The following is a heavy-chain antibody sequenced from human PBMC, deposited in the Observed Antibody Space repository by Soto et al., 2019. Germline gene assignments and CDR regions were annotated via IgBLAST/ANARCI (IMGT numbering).Heavy chain of an antibody. Sequence: ASVKVSCKASGYTFTSYDINWVRQATGQGLEWMGWMNPNSGDTGYALKFQGRVTMTRNTSISTAYMELSSLRSEDTAVYYCARRGVSYGYYYYYGMDVWAKGPRSPSP. CDR3: ARRGVSYGYYYYYGMDV. V-gene: IGHV1-8*01. CDR2: MNPNSGDT. J-gene: IGHJ6*02. D-gene: IGHD5-18*01. CDR1: GYTFTSYD.